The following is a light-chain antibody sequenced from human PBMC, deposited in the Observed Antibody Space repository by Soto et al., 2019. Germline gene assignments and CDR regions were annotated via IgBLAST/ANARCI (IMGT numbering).Light chain of an antibody. J-gene: IGKJ4*01. CDR3: QQYNKWPLT. CDR1: QSVSSN. V-gene: IGKV3-15*01. Sequence: EIVVTQAPATLSVSRGERATLSCRASQSVSSNLAWSQQKPGQAPRLLLYGASTRATDIAARISGSESGTELTLPISSRQSEHFSVYYCQQYNKWPLTFGGGTKVEIK. CDR2: GAS.